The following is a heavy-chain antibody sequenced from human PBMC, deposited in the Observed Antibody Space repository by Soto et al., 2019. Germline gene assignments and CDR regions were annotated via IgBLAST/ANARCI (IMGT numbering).Heavy chain of an antibody. CDR1: GGSISSSSYY. V-gene: IGHV4-39*01. CDR3: XXXXXXXXXSTDYYMDV. J-gene: IGHJ6*03. Sequence: QLQLQESGPGLVKPSETLSLTCTVSGGSISSSSYYWGWIRQPPGKGLEWIGSIYYSGSTYYNPSLKSRVTISVDTSKNQFSXXXXXXXXXXXXXXXXXXXXXXXXXSTDYYMDVWGKGTTVTVSS. CDR2: IYYSGST.